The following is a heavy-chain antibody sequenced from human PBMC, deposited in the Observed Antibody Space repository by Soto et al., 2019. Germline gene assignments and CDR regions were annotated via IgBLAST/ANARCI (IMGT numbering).Heavy chain of an antibody. CDR3: ARDAAEIAARAYYYGMDV. V-gene: IGHV3-33*01. D-gene: IGHD6-6*01. J-gene: IGHJ6*02. CDR2: IWYDGSNK. CDR1: GFTFSSYG. Sequence: PGGSLRLSCAASGFTFSSYGIHWVRQAPGKGLEWVAVIWYDGSNKYYAESVKGRFTISRDNSKNTLYLRMNSLRAEDTAVYYCARDAAEIAARAYYYGMDVWGQGTTVTVSS.